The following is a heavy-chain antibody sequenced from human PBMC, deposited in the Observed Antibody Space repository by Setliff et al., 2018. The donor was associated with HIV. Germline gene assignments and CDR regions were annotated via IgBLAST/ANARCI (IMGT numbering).Heavy chain of an antibody. V-gene: IGHV1-18*01. CDR2: ISPNFGHT. D-gene: IGHD6-13*01. CDR3: AKYSSSWYEGKFDY. Sequence: ASVKVSCKASGYTFTTYGISWVRQAPGHGLEWMGWISPNFGHTNYAQNFLGRVTMTIDTSTSTAYMELRSLRSDDTAVYYCAKYSSSWYEGKFDYWGQGTLVTVSS. J-gene: IGHJ4*02. CDR1: GYTFTTYG.